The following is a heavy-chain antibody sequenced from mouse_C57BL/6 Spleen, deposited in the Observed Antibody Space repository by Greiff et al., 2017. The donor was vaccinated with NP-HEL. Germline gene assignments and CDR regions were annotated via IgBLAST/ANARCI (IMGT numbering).Heavy chain of an antibody. Sequence: VKLVESGAELVKPGASVKISCKASGYAFSSYWMNWVKQRPGKCLEWIGQIYPGDGDTKYNGKFKGKATLTADKSSSTSYMQLSSLTSEDSAVYFCARGGTGKGYFDVWGTGTTVTVSS. CDR2: IYPGDGDT. CDR3: ARGGTGKGYFDV. CDR1: GYAFSSYW. D-gene: IGHD4-1*01. J-gene: IGHJ1*03. V-gene: IGHV1-80*01.